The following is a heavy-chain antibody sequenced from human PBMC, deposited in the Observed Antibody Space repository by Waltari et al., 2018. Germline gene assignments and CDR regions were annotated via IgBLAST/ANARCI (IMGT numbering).Heavy chain of an antibody. V-gene: IGHV3-53*01. J-gene: IGHJ4*02. CDR3: ARSRGYSGSPD. D-gene: IGHD5-12*01. Sequence: EVQLVESGGGLIQPGGSLRLSCAASGFTVSSNYMSWVRQAPGKGLEWVSVIYSGGSTNDADSVKGRFTISRDNSKNTLYLQMNRLRAEDTAVYYCARSRGYSGSPDWGQGTLVTVSS. CDR1: GFTVSSNY. CDR2: IYSGGST.